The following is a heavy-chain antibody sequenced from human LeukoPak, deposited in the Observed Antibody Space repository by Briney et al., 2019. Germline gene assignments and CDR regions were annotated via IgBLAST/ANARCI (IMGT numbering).Heavy chain of an antibody. D-gene: IGHD1-14*01. V-gene: IGHV3-74*01. CDR3: ARAGRSKYFQH. Sequence: PGGSLRLSCAASGFTFSSYWMHWVRQAPGKGLVWVSRINSDGSSTSYADSVKGRFTISRDNAKNTLYLQMNSLRAEDTAVYYCARAGRSKYFQHWGQGTLVTVSS. J-gene: IGHJ1*01. CDR1: GFTFSSYW. CDR2: INSDGSST.